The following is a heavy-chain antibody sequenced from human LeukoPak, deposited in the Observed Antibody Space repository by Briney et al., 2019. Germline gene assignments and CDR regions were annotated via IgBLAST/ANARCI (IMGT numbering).Heavy chain of an antibody. CDR1: GGSFSGYY. V-gene: IGHV4-34*01. J-gene: IGHJ2*01. CDR3: ARAPLAPTRGSRYSDL. D-gene: IGHD1-1*01. Sequence: SETLSLTCAVYGGSFSGYYWSWIRQPPGKGPEWIGEINHSGSTNYNPSLKSRVTISVDTSKNQFSLKLSSVTAADTAVYYCARAPLAPTRGSRYSDLWGRGTLVTVSS. CDR2: INHSGST.